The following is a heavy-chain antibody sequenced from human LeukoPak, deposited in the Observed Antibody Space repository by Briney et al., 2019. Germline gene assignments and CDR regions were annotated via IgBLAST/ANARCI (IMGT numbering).Heavy chain of an antibody. V-gene: IGHV3-9*01. CDR3: AKARSFYY. J-gene: IGHJ4*02. CDR2: ISWNSGSI. CDR1: GFTFDDYA. Sequence: GRSLRLSCAASGFTFDDYAMHWVRQAPGKGLWWVSGISWNSGSIGYADSVKGRFTISRDNAKNSLYLQRISLRAEDTALYYCAKARSFYYWGQGTLVTVSS.